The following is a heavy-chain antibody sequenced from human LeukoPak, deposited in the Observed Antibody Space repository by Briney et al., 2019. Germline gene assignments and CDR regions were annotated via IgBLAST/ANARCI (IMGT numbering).Heavy chain of an antibody. J-gene: IGHJ5*02. Sequence: PSETLSLTCTVSGGSISSYYWSWIRQPPGKGLEWIGYIYYSGSTNYNPSPKSRVTISVDTSKNQFSLKLSSVTAADTGVYYCAARPPLRGWFDPWGQGTLVTVSS. CDR3: AARPPLRGWFDP. CDR1: GGSISSYY. V-gene: IGHV4-59*01. CDR2: IYYSGST.